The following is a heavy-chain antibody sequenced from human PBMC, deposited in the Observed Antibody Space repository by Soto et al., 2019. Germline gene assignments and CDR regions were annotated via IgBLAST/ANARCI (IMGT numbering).Heavy chain of an antibody. CDR1: GGTFSSYR. D-gene: IGHD6-19*01. CDR3: ARDSGAKLRSS. CDR2: IVPIYRTA. J-gene: IGHJ4*02. Sequence: SVKVSCKASGGTFSSYRFNWVRQARGQGLEWLGGIVPIYRTADYAQKFQGRVTITADESTRTVYLELSSLKSQDMALYYCARDSGAKLRSSWGQGTLVTVYS. V-gene: IGHV1-69*13.